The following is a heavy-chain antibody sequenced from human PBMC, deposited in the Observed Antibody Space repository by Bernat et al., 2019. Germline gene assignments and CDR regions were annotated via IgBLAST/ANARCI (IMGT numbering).Heavy chain of an antibody. J-gene: IGHJ4*02. V-gene: IGHV3-33*01. Sequence: QVQLVESGGGVVQPGRSLRLSCAASGFTFNTYGMYWVRQAPGKGLEWVALIWYDGSNKYYADSVKGRFTISRDNSKNTLYLQMNSLRAEDTAVCYCARGGGATVTAYVGYWGQGTLVTVSS. CDR1: GFTFNTYG. CDR3: ARGGGATVTAYVGY. D-gene: IGHD2-21*02. CDR2: IWYDGSNK.